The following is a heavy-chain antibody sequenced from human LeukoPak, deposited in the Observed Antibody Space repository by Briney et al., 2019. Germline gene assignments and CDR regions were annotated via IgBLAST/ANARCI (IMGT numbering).Heavy chain of an antibody. J-gene: IGHJ4*02. D-gene: IGHD3-3*01. CDR3: ARHGYDFWSGPPFDY. CDR1: GGSFSGYY. V-gene: IGHV4-34*01. Sequence: SETLSLTCAVYGGSFSGYYWSWIRQPPGKGLEWIGEINHSGSTYYNPSLKSRVTISVDTSKNQFSLKLSSVTAADTAVYYCARHGYDFWSGPPFDYWGQGTLVTVSS. CDR2: INHSGST.